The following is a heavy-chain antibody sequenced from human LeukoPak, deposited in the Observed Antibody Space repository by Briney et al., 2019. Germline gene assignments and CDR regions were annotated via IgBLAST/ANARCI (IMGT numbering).Heavy chain of an antibody. CDR2: IYYSGST. V-gene: IGHV4-39*07. CDR3: ARDPANWFDP. Sequence: SETLSLTCTVSGGSISSSSYCWGWIRQPPGKGLEWIGSIYYSGSTNYNPSLKSRVTISVDTSKNQFSLKLSSVTAADTAVYYCARDPANWFDPWGQGTLVTVSS. J-gene: IGHJ5*02. CDR1: GGSISSSSYC.